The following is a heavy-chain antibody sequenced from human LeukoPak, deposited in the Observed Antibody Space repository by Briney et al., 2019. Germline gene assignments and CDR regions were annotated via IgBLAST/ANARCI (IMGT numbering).Heavy chain of an antibody. CDR2: ISNSGSTR. Sequence: GGSLRLSCAASGFTFSDYYMSWIRQAPGKGLEWVSYISNSGSTRYYADSVKGRFTISRDNAKNTLYLQMNSLRAEDTAVYYCARPSTYSTGGYWGQGTLVTVSS. CDR3: ARPSTYSTGGY. D-gene: IGHD6-25*01. V-gene: IGHV3-11*04. CDR1: GFTFSDYY. J-gene: IGHJ4*02.